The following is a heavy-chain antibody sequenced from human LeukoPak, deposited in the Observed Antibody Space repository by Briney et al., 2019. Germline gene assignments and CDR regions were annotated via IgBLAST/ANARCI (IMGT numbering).Heavy chain of an antibody. J-gene: IGHJ1*01. D-gene: IGHD5-12*01. CDR2: IIPIFGTA. CDR3: ASGDIVATIKYFQH. V-gene: IGHV1-69*06. Sequence: SVKVSCKAPGYTFTSYGISWVRQAPGQGLEWMGGIIPIFGTANYAQKFQGRVTITADKSTSTAYMELSSLRSEDTAVYYCASGDIVATIKYFQHWGQGTLVTVSS. CDR1: GYTFTSYG.